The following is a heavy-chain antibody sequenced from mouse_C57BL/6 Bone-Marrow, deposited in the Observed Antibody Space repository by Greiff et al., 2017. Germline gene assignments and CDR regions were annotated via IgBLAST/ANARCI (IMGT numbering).Heavy chain of an antibody. V-gene: IGHV1-80*01. CDR3: ARDDGYLVPYYFDY. Sequence: QVQLQQSGAELVKPGASVKISCKASGYAFSSYWMNWVKQRPGKGLEWIGQIYPGDGDTNYNGKFKGKATLTADKSSSTAYMQLSSLTSEDSAVYFCARDDGYLVPYYFDYWGQGTTLTVSS. CDR2: IYPGDGDT. J-gene: IGHJ2*01. CDR1: GYAFSSYW. D-gene: IGHD2-3*01.